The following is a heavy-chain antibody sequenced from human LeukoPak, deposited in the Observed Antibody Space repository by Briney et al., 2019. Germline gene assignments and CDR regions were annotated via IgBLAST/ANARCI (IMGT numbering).Heavy chain of an antibody. CDR3: ARESPIAYGNFQH. CDR2: IIPIFGTA. Sequence: ASVKVSCKASGGTFSSHAISWVRQAPGQGLEWMGGIIPIFGTANYAQKFQGRVTITADESTSTAYMELSSLRSEDTAVYYCARESPIAYGNFQHWGQGTLVTVSS. V-gene: IGHV1-69*13. D-gene: IGHD1-26*01. CDR1: GGTFSSHA. J-gene: IGHJ1*01.